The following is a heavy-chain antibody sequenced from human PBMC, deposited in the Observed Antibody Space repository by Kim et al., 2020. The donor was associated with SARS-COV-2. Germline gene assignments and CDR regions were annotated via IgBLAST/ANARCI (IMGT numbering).Heavy chain of an antibody. V-gene: IGHV1-18*04. CDR3: AREVTIFGVVNLSGAIDY. CDR2: ISAYNGNT. D-gene: IGHD3-3*01. Sequence: ASVKVSCKASGYTFTSYGISWVRQAPGQGLEWMGWISAYNGNTNYAQKLQGRVTMTTDTSTSTAYMELRSLRSDDTAVYYCAREVTIFGVVNLSGAIDYWGQGTLVTVSS. CDR1: GYTFTSYG. J-gene: IGHJ4*02.